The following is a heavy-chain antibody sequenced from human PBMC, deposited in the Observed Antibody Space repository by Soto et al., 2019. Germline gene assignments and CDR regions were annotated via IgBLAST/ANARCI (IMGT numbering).Heavy chain of an antibody. Sequence: QVHLQESGTGLVKPSGTLSLTCAVSGTSISSNFWWSWVRQPPGKGLEWIGEVHPSGTTNYNPSLKSRVTISVDKSKNQLSLNLNSVTAADTAVFYCTRHVGVPGTRGFDYWGQGTQVAASS. J-gene: IGHJ4*02. CDR3: TRHVGVPGTRGFDY. CDR2: VHPSGTT. CDR1: GTSISSNFW. D-gene: IGHD6-19*01. V-gene: IGHV4-4*02.